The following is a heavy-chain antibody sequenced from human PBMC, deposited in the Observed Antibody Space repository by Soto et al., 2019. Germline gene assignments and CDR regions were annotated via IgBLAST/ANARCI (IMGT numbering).Heavy chain of an antibody. CDR1: GGSISSYY. V-gene: IGHV4-59*01. J-gene: IGHJ6*03. D-gene: IGHD3-3*01. CDR3: ARVPQVLYYDFWSGYNPYYMDV. Sequence: SETLSLTCTVSGGSISSYYWSWIRQPPGKGLEWIGYIYYSGSTNYNPSLKSRVTISVDTSKNQFSLKLSSVTAADTAVYYCARVPQVLYYDFWSGYNPYYMDVWGKGTTVTVSS. CDR2: IYYSGST.